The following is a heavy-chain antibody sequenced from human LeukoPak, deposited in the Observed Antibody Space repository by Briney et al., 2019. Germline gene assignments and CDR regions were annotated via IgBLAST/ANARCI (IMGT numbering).Heavy chain of an antibody. Sequence: HPGGSLRLSCAASGFTFSSYGMHWVRQAPGKGLEWVAVIWYDGSNKYYADSVRGRFTISRDNSKNTLYLQMNSLRAEDTAVYYCAKDVGGYYDFWSGYYNPPLWGQGTLVTVSS. V-gene: IGHV3-30*02. J-gene: IGHJ4*02. CDR3: AKDVGGYYDFWSGYYNPPL. D-gene: IGHD3-3*01. CDR2: IWYDGSNK. CDR1: GFTFSSYG.